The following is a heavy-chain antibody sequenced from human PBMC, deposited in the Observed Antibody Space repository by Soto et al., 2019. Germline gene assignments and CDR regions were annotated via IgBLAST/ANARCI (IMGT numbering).Heavy chain of an antibody. Sequence: WVSLRLSCAASGFTFSSYAMSWVRQAPGKGLEWVSATSGSGGSTYYADSVKGRFTISRDNSRNTLYLQMNSLTAENTAVYYGATGGDGYNWFDYRGQGTLVTVSS. V-gene: IGHV3-23*01. CDR3: ATGGDGYNWFDY. J-gene: IGHJ4*02. CDR2: TSGSGGST. D-gene: IGHD2-21*01. CDR1: GFTFSSYA.